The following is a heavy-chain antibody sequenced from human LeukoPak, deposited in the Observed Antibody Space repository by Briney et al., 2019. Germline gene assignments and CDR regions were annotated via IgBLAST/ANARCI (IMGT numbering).Heavy chain of an antibody. Sequence: GASVKVSCKASGYTFTSYYMHWVRQAPGQGLEWMGIINPSGGSTSYTQKFQGRVTMTRDTSTTTVYMELSSLRSQDTAVYYCARHKEVGDYYYFDYWGQGTLVTVTS. D-gene: IGHD2/OR15-2a*01. CDR3: ARHKEVGDYYYFDY. J-gene: IGHJ4*02. CDR2: INPSGGST. CDR1: GYTFTSYY. V-gene: IGHV1-46*01.